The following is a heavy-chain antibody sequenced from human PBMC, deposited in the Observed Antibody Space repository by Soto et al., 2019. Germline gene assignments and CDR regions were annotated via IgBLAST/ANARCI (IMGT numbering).Heavy chain of an antibody. Sequence: QFQLVQSGAEVKKPGASVKVSCKASGDNFTRFGISWVRQAPGHGLEWMGWMGAHSGHTRQAQKFPGRLTMTTDASMNTAYMDLRSLTSDDTALYYCGRERKQRAQEDYYQFTGMDVWGQGTTVIVSS. J-gene: IGHJ6*02. CDR2: MGAHSGHT. CDR1: GDNFTRFG. CDR3: GRERKQRAQEDYYQFTGMDV. V-gene: IGHV1-18*01.